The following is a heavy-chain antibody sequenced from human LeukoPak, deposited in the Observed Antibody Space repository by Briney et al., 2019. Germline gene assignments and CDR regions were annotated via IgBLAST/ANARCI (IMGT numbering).Heavy chain of an antibody. CDR3: ARSTMGARRTYDY. CDR2: MNPNSGNT. D-gene: IGHD1-26*01. CDR1: KDTFTIYD. Sequence: GASVKVSCKASKDTFTIYDVNWVRQATGLGLEWMGWMNPNSGNTGYAQKFQGRVTMTMNSSISTAYMELTSLTSEDTAVYCCARSTMGARRTYDYWGQGTLVTVSS. J-gene: IGHJ4*02. V-gene: IGHV1-8*01.